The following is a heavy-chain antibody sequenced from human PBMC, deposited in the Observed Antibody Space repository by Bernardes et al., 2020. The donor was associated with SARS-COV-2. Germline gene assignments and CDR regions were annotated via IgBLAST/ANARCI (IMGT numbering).Heavy chain of an antibody. CDR1: GVPISNYY. V-gene: IGHV4-59*08. J-gene: IGHJ4*02. CDR2: IYYSGST. D-gene: IGHD6-6*01. Sequence: TLSLTSTLPGVPISNYYWSWIRQPPGKGLEWIGYIYYSGSTDYNPSLRSRVTISVDTSKNQFSLKLSSVAAADTAVYYCAGQTGTQYSPTNYWGQGTLVTVSS. CDR3: AGQTGTQYSPTNY.